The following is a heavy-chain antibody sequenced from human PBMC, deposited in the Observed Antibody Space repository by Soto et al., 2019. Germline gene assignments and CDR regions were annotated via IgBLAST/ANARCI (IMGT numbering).Heavy chain of an antibody. D-gene: IGHD5-18*01. J-gene: IGHJ4*02. CDR2: TRPDGGET. CDR3: ARDDGYKSIDY. Sequence: PVGSLRLSCAASGFTFSSYWMAWVRQIPGKGLEWLTNTRPDGGETYYLDSVKGRFTISRGNAKFSLYLQMDSLRGDDTAVYYCARDDGYKSIDYWGQGTLVTVSS. V-gene: IGHV3-7*03. CDR1: GFTFSSYW.